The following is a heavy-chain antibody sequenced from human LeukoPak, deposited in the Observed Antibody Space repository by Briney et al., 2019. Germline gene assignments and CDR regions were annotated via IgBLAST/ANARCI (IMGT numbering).Heavy chain of an antibody. CDR1: GFTFSSYA. V-gene: IGHV3-11*05. CDR2: ISSSGSYT. CDR3: ARDRSIAAAGTRDDAFDI. D-gene: IGHD6-13*01. J-gene: IGHJ3*02. Sequence: GGSLRLSCAASGFTFSSYAMSWIRQAPGKGLEWVSYISSSGSYTNIADSVQGRFTISRDNAKNSLYLQMNSLRAEDTGVYYCARDRSIAAAGTRDDAFDIWGQGTLVTVSS.